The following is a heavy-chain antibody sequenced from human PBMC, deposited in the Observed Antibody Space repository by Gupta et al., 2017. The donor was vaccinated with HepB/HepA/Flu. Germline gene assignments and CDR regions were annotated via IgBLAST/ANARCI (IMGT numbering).Heavy chain of an antibody. Sequence: QLVESGGGVVKSGRSLRLSCAASGFTFSTYGMHWVRQAPGKGLVWVAFISYYGSNKYYADSLKCRFTISRDNSKNTLYLQMNSLRAEDTAVYYCAKIWVEMATMAGMDVWGQGTTVTVSS. CDR2: ISYYGSNK. CDR1: GFTFSTYG. CDR3: AKIWVEMATMAGMDV. D-gene: IGHD5-24*01. J-gene: IGHJ6*02. V-gene: IGHV3-30*18.